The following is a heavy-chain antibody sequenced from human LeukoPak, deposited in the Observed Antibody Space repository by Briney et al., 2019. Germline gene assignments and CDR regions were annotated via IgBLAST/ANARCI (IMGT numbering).Heavy chain of an antibody. CDR3: ARIIPKGPVTHDY. Sequence: PGGSLRLSCVASKFTFSNYEMNWVRQAPGKGLQWVSYISTSGDTTFYADSVKGRFTISRDNANNSLYIQMNSLRAEDTALYFCARIIPKGPVTHDYWGQGTLVTVSS. V-gene: IGHV3-48*03. D-gene: IGHD2-21*02. J-gene: IGHJ4*02. CDR1: KFTFSNYE. CDR2: ISTSGDTT.